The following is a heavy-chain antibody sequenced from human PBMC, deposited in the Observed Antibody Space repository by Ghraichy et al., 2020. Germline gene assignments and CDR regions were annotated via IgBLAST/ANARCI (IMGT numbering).Heavy chain of an antibody. CDR2: IIAYYGNT. J-gene: IGHJ6*02. Sequence: ASVKVSCKASGYTFTSYGISWVRQAPGQGLEWMGWIIAYYGNTNYAQKLQGRVTMTTDTSTSTAYMELRSLSSDDTAVYYCTRDRRIVGATEGYYYYDGMDVWGQGTTVTVSS. V-gene: IGHV1-18*01. CDR1: GYTFTSYG. D-gene: IGHD1-26*01. CDR3: TRDRRIVGATEGYYYYDGMDV.